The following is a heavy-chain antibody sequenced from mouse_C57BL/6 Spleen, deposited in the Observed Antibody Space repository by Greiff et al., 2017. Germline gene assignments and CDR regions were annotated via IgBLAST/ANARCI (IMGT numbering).Heavy chain of an antibody. CDR2: IDPTDGYT. J-gene: IGHJ3*01. V-gene: IGHV1-50*01. D-gene: IGHD1-1*01. CDR3: AGGDTTEGARPFAY. Sequence: QVQLQQPGAELVKPGASVKLSCKASGYTFTSYWMHWVKQRPGQGLEWIGEIDPTDGYTNYNHKFKGKATVTVDTSSSTAYMQLSSLTSEDAAVYDCAGGDTTEGARPFAYWGKGTMVTVSA. CDR1: GYTFTSYW.